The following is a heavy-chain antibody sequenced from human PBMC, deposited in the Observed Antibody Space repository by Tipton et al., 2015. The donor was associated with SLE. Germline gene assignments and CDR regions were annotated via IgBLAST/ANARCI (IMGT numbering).Heavy chain of an antibody. Sequence: GSLRLSCAASGFTFSSYAMSWVRQAPGKGLEWVSLISWDGGSTYYADSVKGRFTISRDNSKNSLYLQMNSLRAEDTALYYCAKDTGSGYNYYYYYMDVWGKGTTVTVSS. V-gene: IGHV3-43D*04. CDR3: AKDTGSGYNYYYYYMDV. D-gene: IGHD3-22*01. CDR2: ISWDGGST. CDR1: GFTFSSYA. J-gene: IGHJ6*03.